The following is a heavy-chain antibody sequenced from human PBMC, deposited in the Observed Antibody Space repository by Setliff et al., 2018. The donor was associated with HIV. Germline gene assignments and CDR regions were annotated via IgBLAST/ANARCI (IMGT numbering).Heavy chain of an antibody. V-gene: IGHV3-33*01. CDR3: ARGQFRLRPDSLDL. CDR1: GFTFSTYG. CDR2: IWYDGGTK. J-gene: IGHJ4*03. D-gene: IGHD2-21*01. Sequence: SCAASGFTFSTYGMHWVRQSPGKGLEWLAVIWYDGGTKYYADSLQGRFTISRDDSKNSVYLQMNTLGAEDTAVYYCARGQFRLRPDSLDLWGQGTLVTVSS.